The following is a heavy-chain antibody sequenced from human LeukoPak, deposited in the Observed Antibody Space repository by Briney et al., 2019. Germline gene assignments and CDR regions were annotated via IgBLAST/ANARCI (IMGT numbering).Heavy chain of an antibody. CDR3: ARHARYNWNYDY. D-gene: IGHD1-7*01. V-gene: IGHV4-59*08. CDR2: IYYSGST. Sequence: SETLSLTCTVSGGSISSYYWSCIRQPPGKGLEWIGYIYYSGSTNYNPSLKSRVTISVDTSKNQFSLKLSSVTAADTAVYYCARHARYNWNYDYWGQGTLVTVSS. J-gene: IGHJ4*02. CDR1: GGSISSYY.